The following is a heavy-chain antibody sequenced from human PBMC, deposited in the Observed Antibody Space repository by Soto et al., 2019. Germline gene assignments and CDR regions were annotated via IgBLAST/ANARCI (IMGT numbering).Heavy chain of an antibody. Sequence: GGSLRLSCAASGFTFSSYAMSWVRQAPGKGVEWVSAISGSGGSTYYADSVKGWFTISRDNSKNTLYLQMNSLRAEDTAVYYCAKHGDCSSTSCYEARPWFDPWGQGTLVTVSS. V-gene: IGHV3-23*01. D-gene: IGHD2-2*01. J-gene: IGHJ5*02. CDR3: AKHGDCSSTSCYEARPWFDP. CDR2: ISGSGGST. CDR1: GFTFSSYA.